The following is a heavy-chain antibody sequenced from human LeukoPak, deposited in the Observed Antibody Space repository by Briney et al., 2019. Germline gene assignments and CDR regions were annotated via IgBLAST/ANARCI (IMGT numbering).Heavy chain of an antibody. CDR1: GYSIISGYY. J-gene: IGHJ5*02. Sequence: PSETLSLTCAVSGYSIISGYYWGSIRQPPGKGLEWIGSIYHSGSTYYNPSLKSRVTISVDTSKNQFSLKLSSVTAADTAVYYCARVKRISNWFDPWGQGTLVTVSP. D-gene: IGHD2-15*01. CDR2: IYHSGST. V-gene: IGHV4-38-2*01. CDR3: ARVKRISNWFDP.